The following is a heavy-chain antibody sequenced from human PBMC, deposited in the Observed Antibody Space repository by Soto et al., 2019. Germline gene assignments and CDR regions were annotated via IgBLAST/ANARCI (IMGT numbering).Heavy chain of an antibody. D-gene: IGHD3-16*02. CDR3: ASVWGTYRYPGHY. CDR1: GFTFSSYG. J-gene: IGHJ4*02. CDR2: ISYDGNNK. Sequence: QVQLVESGGGAVQPGRSLRLSCAASGFTFSSYGMHWVRQAPGKGLEGVAVISYDGNNKYYADSVKGRFAITRDNSKNTLYLYLNSLRAEDTAVYYCASVWGTYRYPGHYWGQGTLVTVSS. V-gene: IGHV3-30*03.